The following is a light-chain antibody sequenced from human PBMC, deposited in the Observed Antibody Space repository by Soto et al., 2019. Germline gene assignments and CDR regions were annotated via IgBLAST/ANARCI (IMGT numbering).Light chain of an antibody. Sequence: QSVLTQPPSVSGAPGQRVTISCTGSSSNIGAGYDVHWYQQLPGTAPKLLIYANTNRPSCVPDRISGSKSGTSASLAITGLQADDEADYYCQSYARSLTLRVFGTGTKLTVL. CDR2: ANT. CDR3: QSYARSLTLRV. CDR1: SSNIGAGYD. V-gene: IGLV1-40*01. J-gene: IGLJ1*01.